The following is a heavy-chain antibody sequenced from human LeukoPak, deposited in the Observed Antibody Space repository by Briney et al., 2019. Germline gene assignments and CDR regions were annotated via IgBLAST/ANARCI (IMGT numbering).Heavy chain of an antibody. J-gene: IGHJ6*02. CDR3: ARDLSKLYYYYGMDV. CDR1: GFTFSQHY. D-gene: IGHD3-16*02. CDR2: ISSSSSTI. V-gene: IGHV3-48*02. Sequence: GGSLRLSCAASGFTFSQHYMDWVRQAPGKGLEWVSYISSSSSTIYYADSVKGRFTISRDNAKNSLYLQMNSLRDEDTAVYYCARDLSKLYYYYGMDVWGQGTTVTVSS.